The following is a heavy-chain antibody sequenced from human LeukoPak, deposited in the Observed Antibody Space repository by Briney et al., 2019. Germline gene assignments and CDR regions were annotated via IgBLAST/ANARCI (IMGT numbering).Heavy chain of an antibody. Sequence: SETLSLTCTVSGGSISSYYWSWIRQPPGKGLEWIGYIYTSGSTNYNPSLKSRVTISVDTSKNQFSLKLSSVTAADTAVYYCASGPPKFGWFGQGGWFDPWGQGTLVTVSS. CDR2: IYTSGST. CDR1: GGSISSYY. CDR3: ASGPPKFGWFGQGGWFDP. J-gene: IGHJ5*02. D-gene: IGHD3-10*01. V-gene: IGHV4-4*09.